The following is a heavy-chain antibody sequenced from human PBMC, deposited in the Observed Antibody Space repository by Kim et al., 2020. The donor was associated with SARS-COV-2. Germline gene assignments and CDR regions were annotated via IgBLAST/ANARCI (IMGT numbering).Heavy chain of an antibody. Sequence: GGSLRLSCAASGFTFSSYGMHWVRQAPGKGLEWVAVIWYDGSNKYYADSVKGRFTISRDNSKNTLYLQMNSLRAEDTAVYYCAKDRGAGYGMDVWGQGTTVTVSS. D-gene: IGHD6-25*01. CDR3: AKDRGAGYGMDV. CDR1: GFTFSSYG. V-gene: IGHV3-33*06. CDR2: IWYDGSNK. J-gene: IGHJ6*02.